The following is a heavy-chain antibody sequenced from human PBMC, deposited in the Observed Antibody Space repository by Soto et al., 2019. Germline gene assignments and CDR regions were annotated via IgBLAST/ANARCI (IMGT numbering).Heavy chain of an antibody. Sequence: QLHLVQSGAVVKKPGASVTVSCSASGYPVTAYYMHWVRQAPGRGFEWRGGTNPAPGAAKYTQAFQGRVTMARDTSKSTVFMETSGLTTEDPAGFYCARGGGVGVAGSAAFDMWGQGTLVTVSS. CDR3: ARGGGVGVAGSAAFDM. D-gene: IGHD3-3*01. CDR2: TNPAPGAA. CDR1: GYPVTAYY. V-gene: IGHV1-2*02. J-gene: IGHJ3*02.